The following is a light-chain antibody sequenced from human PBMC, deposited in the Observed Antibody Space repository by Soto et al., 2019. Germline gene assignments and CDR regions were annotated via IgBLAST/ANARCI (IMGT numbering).Light chain of an antibody. Sequence: EIVLTQSPGTLSLSPGERATLYCRASQSISSDSLAWYQQRPGQPPRLLIYGTSSRATGIPDRFGGSGSGTDFTLTISRLEPEDFAVYYCQRNAFGQGTKLEI. CDR2: GTS. V-gene: IGKV3-20*01. CDR3: QRNA. CDR1: QSISSDS. J-gene: IGKJ2*01.